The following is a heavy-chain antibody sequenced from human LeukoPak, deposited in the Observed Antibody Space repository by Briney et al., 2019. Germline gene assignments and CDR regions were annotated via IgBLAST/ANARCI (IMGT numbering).Heavy chain of an antibody. Sequence: SETLSLTCSVSGESISSGRHYWGWLRQTPGKGLEWIGSVYYSGNTFHNPSLKSRVTTSVDTSKNQVSLRVNFVTAADTAVYYCARDLLAGYYPEWYFDLWGRGTLVTVSS. CDR1: GESISSGRHY. J-gene: IGHJ2*01. D-gene: IGHD3-22*01. V-gene: IGHV4-39*02. CDR2: VYYSGNT. CDR3: ARDLLAGYYPEWYFDL.